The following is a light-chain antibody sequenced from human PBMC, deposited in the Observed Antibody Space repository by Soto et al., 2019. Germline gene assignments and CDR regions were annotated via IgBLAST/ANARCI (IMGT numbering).Light chain of an antibody. V-gene: IGKV1-9*01. CDR2: AAS. CDR1: QGISSY. Sequence: DIQLTQSPSFLSASVGDRVTITCRASQGISSYLAWYQQKPGKAPKLLIYAASTWQSGVPSRFSGIGSGTEFTHTISNLQPEDFATYYCQQLNSDRNTCGQGTKLEIK. CDR3: QQLNSDRNT. J-gene: IGKJ2*01.